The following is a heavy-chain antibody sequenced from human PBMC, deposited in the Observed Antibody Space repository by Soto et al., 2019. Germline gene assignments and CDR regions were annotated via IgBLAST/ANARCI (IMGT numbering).Heavy chain of an antibody. CDR2: VTGSGGST. J-gene: IGHJ4*02. Sequence: EVQLLESGGGLVQPGGSLRLSCAASGFTFSRYAMTWVRQAPGKGLEWVSSVTGSGGSTYYADSVKGRFTISRDNSKNTLYIQMNSLSAEDTAVYYCAKRGAAGDTAYWGQGTLLTVSS. V-gene: IGHV3-23*01. D-gene: IGHD6-13*01. CDR1: GFTFSRYA. CDR3: AKRGAAGDTAY.